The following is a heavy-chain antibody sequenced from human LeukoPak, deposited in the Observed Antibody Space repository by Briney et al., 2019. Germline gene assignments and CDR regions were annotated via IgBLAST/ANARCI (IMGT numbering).Heavy chain of an antibody. Sequence: ASVKVSCKASEYTITDYYIHWVRQAPGQGLEWMGWINPKSGATNYAQKFQGRVAVTRDTSMNTVYMELDRLKSDDTAVYYCARGYNPHWTGDAFDIWGQGTMLTVSS. J-gene: IGHJ3*02. D-gene: IGHD1-14*01. CDR1: EYTITDYY. CDR2: INPKSGAT. CDR3: ARGYNPHWTGDAFDI. V-gene: IGHV1-2*02.